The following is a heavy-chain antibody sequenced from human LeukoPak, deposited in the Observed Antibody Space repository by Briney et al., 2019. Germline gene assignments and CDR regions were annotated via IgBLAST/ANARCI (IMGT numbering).Heavy chain of an antibody. CDR3: AIGGTYSTSFYFDY. D-gene: IGHD6-13*01. CDR2: ISGSGGST. J-gene: IGHJ4*02. V-gene: IGHV3-23*01. CDR1: GIPFSSYA. Sequence: GSLILSCAASGIPFSSYAMSWVRQAPGKGLGWVSAISGSGGSTYYADSVKGRFTISRDNSKNTLYLQMNSLRAEDTAVYYCAIGGTYSTSFYFDYWGQGTLVTVSS.